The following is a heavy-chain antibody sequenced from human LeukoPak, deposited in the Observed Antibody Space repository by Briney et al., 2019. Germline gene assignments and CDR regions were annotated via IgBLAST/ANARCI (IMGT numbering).Heavy chain of an antibody. CDR1: GFTFNTYT. Sequence: PGGSLRLSCAASGFTFNTYTMSWVRQAPGKGLERVSSITSSSSYIHYADSARGRFTISRDNSKNSLYLQMNSLRDEDTAVYYCARDRWEPENWFDRWGQGTLVTVSS. CDR2: ITSSSSYI. CDR3: ARDRWEPENWFDR. V-gene: IGHV3-21*01. J-gene: IGHJ5*02. D-gene: IGHD1-26*01.